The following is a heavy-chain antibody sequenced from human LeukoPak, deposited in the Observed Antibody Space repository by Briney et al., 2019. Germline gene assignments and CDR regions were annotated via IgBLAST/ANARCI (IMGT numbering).Heavy chain of an antibody. CDR1: GFTVSSNY. D-gene: IGHD3-22*01. CDR2: IYSGGST. CDR3: ARDRDYYDSSGYYYY. Sequence: PGGSLRLSCAASGFTVSSNYMSWVRQAPGKGLEWVSVIYSGGSTYYADSVKGRFTISRDNSKNTLYLQMNSLRAEDTAVYYCARDRDYYDSSGYYYYWGQGTLVTVSS. J-gene: IGHJ4*02. V-gene: IGHV3-53*05.